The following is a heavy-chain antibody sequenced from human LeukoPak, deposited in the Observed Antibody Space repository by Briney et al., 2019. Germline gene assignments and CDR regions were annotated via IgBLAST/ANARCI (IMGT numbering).Heavy chain of an antibody. Sequence: GGSLRLSCAASGFTFSSYGMHWVRQAPGKGLEWVAVISYDGSNKYYADSVKGRFTISRDNAKNSLYLQINSLRAEDTALYYCAKDALPSSTSYHKGGGYFDYWGQGTLVTVSS. CDR3: AKDALPSSTSYHKGGGYFDY. CDR2: ISYDGSNK. J-gene: IGHJ4*02. D-gene: IGHD2-2*01. V-gene: IGHV3-30*18. CDR1: GFTFSSYG.